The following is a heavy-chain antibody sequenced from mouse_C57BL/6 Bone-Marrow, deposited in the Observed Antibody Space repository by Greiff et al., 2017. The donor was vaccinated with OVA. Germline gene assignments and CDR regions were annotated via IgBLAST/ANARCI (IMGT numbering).Heavy chain of an antibody. Sequence: EVMLVESGGGLVKPGGSLKLSCAASGFTFSSYAMSWVRQTPEKRLEWVATISDGGSYTYYPDNVKGRFTISRDNAKNNLYLQMSHLKSEDTAMYYCARLTWFDYWGRGTTLTVSS. V-gene: IGHV5-4*03. CDR1: GFTFSSYA. J-gene: IGHJ2*01. CDR3: ARLTWFDY. D-gene: IGHD1-3*01. CDR2: ISDGGSYT.